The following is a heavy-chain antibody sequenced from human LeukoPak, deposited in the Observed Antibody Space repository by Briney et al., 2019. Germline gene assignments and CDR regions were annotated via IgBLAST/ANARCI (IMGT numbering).Heavy chain of an antibody. CDR2: IKSKTDGGTT. D-gene: IGHD5-12*01. CDR3: TTAGYSGYVQDFDY. CDR1: GFTFANYA. Sequence: TAGGSLRLSCAATGFTFANYAMSWVRQAPGKGLEWVGRIKSKTDGGTTDYAAPVKGRFTISRDDSKNTLYLQMNSLKTEDTAVYYCTTAGYSGYVQDFDYWGQGTLVTVSS. V-gene: IGHV3-15*01. J-gene: IGHJ4*02.